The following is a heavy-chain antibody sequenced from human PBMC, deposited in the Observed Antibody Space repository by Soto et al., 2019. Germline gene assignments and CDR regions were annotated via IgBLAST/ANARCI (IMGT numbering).Heavy chain of an antibody. CDR3: ARDFGIAARRAGGNNWFDP. Sequence: KQSQTLSLTCAISGDSVSSNSAAWNWIRQSPSRGLEWLGRTYYRSKWYNDYAVSVKSRITINPDTSKNQFSLQLNSVTPEDTAVYYCARDFGIAARRAGGNNWFDPWGQGTLVTVSS. V-gene: IGHV6-1*01. D-gene: IGHD6-6*01. CDR2: TYYRSKWYN. CDR1: GDSVSSNSAA. J-gene: IGHJ5*02.